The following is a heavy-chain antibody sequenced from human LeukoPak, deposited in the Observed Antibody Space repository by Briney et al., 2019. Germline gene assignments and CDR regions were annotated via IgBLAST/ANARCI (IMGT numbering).Heavy chain of an antibody. Sequence: GGSLRLSCAASGFTFSSYWMSWVRQAPGKGLEWVANIKQDGSEKYYVDSVKGRFTISKDNAKNSLYLQMNSLRAEDTAVYYCARGQYYGDSDYWGQGILVTVTS. V-gene: IGHV3-7*01. CDR2: IKQDGSEK. D-gene: IGHD4-17*01. CDR3: ARGQYYGDSDY. CDR1: GFTFSSYW. J-gene: IGHJ4*02.